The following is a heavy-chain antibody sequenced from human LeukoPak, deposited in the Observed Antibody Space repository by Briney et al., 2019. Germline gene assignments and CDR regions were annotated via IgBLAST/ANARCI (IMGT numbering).Heavy chain of an antibody. J-gene: IGHJ4*02. V-gene: IGHV3-11*01. CDR2: ISSSGSTI. Sequence: GGSLRLSCAASGFTFSDYYMSWIRQAPGKGLEWVSYISSSGSTIYYADSVKGRFTISRDNAKNSLYLQMNSLRAEDTAVYYCARAQSVGVLRFLESLTEYYFDYWGQGTLVTVSS. D-gene: IGHD3-3*01. CDR1: GFTFSDYY. CDR3: ARAQSVGVLRFLESLTEYYFDY.